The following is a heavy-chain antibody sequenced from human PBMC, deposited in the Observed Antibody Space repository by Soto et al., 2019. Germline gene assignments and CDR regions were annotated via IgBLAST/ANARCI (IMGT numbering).Heavy chain of an antibody. CDR3: AKDQGGYSYGSDY. V-gene: IGHV3-30*04. CDR2: ITCGGSNK. Sequence: PGGSLRLSCAASGFTFRSYTMSWVRQAPGKGLEWVAIITCGGSNKYSADSVTGRFTISRDNSKNTLYLQMNSLRAEDTAVYYCAKDQGGYSYGSDYWGQGTLVTVSS. D-gene: IGHD5-18*01. CDR1: GFTFRSYT. J-gene: IGHJ4*02.